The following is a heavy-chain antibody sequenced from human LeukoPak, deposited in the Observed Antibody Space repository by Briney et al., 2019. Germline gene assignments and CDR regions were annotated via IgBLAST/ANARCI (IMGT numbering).Heavy chain of an antibody. CDR1: GGSISSYY. V-gene: IGHV4-4*07. D-gene: IGHD6-13*01. CDR2: IYTSGST. J-gene: IGHJ5*02. CDR3: ARDPIPGDSSSWYWLTP. Sequence: SETMSLTCTVSGGSISSYYWSWIRQPAGKGLEWIGRIYTSGSTNYNPSLKSRVTMSVDTSKNQFSLKLSSVTAADTAVYYCARDPIPGDSSSWYWLTPWGQQTLLTDSS.